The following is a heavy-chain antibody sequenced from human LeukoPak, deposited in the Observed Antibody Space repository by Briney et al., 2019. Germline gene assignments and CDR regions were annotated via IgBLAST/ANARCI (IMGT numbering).Heavy chain of an antibody. CDR3: ARVSSSGYYADY. Sequence: PGRSLRLSCAGSGFTFSSYGMHWVRQAPGKGLEWVAVIWYDGSNKYYADSVKGRFTISRDNSKNTLYLQMNSLRAEDTAVYYCARVSSSGYYADYWGQGTLVTVSS. V-gene: IGHV3-33*01. D-gene: IGHD3-22*01. CDR2: IWYDGSNK. CDR1: GFTFSSYG. J-gene: IGHJ4*02.